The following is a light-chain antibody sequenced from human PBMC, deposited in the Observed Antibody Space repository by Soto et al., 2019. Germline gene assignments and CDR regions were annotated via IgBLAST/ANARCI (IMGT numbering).Light chain of an antibody. CDR3: QQLLSYPST. CDR1: QSDSSSY. J-gene: IGKJ5*01. Sequence: IVLMQAPRTLSLSPGERATLSCRASQSDSSSYLAWYQQKPGQAPRFLIYGASSRATGIPDRFRGSGSGTSFTLTISSLQPEDFATYYLQQLLSYPSTFGQGTRLENK. CDR2: GAS. V-gene: IGKV3-20*01.